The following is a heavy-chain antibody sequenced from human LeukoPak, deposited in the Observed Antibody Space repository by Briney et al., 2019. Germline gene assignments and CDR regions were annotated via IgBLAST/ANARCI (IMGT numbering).Heavy chain of an antibody. CDR3: ARARNYYDSSGFYYEGDAFDI. CDR1: GYSISSGYY. D-gene: IGHD3-22*01. V-gene: IGHV4-38-2*02. J-gene: IGHJ3*02. Sequence: PSETLSLTCTVSGYSISSGYYWGWIRQPPGKGLEWIGSICHSGSTHYNPSLKSRVTISVDTFKNQFSLKLSSVTAADTAVYYCARARNYYDSSGFYYEGDAFDIWGQGTMVAVSS. CDR2: ICHSGST.